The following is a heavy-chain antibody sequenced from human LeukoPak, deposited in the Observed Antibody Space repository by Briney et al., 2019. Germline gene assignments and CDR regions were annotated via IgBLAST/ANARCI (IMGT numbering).Heavy chain of an antibody. CDR2: INHSGST. Sequence: SETLSLTCAVYGGSFSGYYWSWIRQPPGQGLEWIGEINHSGSTNYNPSLKSRVTISVDTSKNQHSLKLSSVTAADTAVYYCAREESHYYDSSGVGIPMGAFDIWGQGTMVTVSS. CDR1: GGSFSGYY. D-gene: IGHD3-22*01. CDR3: AREESHYYDSSGVGIPMGAFDI. J-gene: IGHJ3*02. V-gene: IGHV4-34*01.